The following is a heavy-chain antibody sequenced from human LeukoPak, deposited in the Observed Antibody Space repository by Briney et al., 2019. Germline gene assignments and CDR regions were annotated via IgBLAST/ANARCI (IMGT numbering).Heavy chain of an antibody. CDR1: GFTFSSYG. CDR2: IWYDGSNK. V-gene: IGHV3-33*06. J-gene: IGHJ4*02. Sequence: GGSLRLSCAASGFTFSSYGMHWVRQAPGKGLEWVAVIWYDGSNKYYADSVKGRFTISRDNSKNTLYLQMNSLRAEDTAVYYCAKDRSLAAVDYWGQGTLVTVSS. CDR3: AKDRSLAAVDY. D-gene: IGHD6-6*01.